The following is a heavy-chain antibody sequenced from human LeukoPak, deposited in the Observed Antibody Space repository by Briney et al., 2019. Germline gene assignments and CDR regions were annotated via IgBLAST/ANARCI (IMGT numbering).Heavy chain of an antibody. D-gene: IGHD6-6*01. Sequence: ASVKVSCKASGYTFTSYGISWVRQAPGQGLEWMGWISAYNGNTNYAQKLQGRVTMTTDTSTSTAYMELRSLRSDDTAVYYCARDDGSSVAVQNPDYWGQGTLVTVSS. CDR2: ISAYNGNT. V-gene: IGHV1-18*01. J-gene: IGHJ4*02. CDR3: ARDDGSSVAVQNPDY. CDR1: GYTFTSYG.